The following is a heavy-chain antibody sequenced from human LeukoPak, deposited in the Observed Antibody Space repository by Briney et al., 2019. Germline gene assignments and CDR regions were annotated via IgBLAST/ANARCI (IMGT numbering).Heavy chain of an antibody. Sequence: AGGSLRLSCAASGFTFSNAWMSWVRQAPGKGLEWVGRIKSKTDGGTTDYAAPVKGRFTISRDDSKNTLYLQMNSLKTEDTAVYYCTASDYYDSSGYPDYWGQGTLVTVSP. V-gene: IGHV3-15*01. J-gene: IGHJ4*02. CDR3: TASDYYDSSGYPDY. CDR2: IKSKTDGGTT. CDR1: GFTFSNAW. D-gene: IGHD3-22*01.